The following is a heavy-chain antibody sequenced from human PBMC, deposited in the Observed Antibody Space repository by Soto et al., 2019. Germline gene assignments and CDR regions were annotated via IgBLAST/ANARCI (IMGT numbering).Heavy chain of an antibody. CDR3: ARGGGTILAPLP. J-gene: IGHJ5*02. V-gene: IGHV1-2*02. CDR1: GYTFTGYF. Sequence: ASVKVSCKASGYTFTGYFIHWVRQAPGQGLEWMGYINPNSGATKYAQKFQGRVTLTRDTSISTAYMELTMLRSDDTAVYYCARGGGTILAPLPWGQGTLVTVSS. D-gene: IGHD3-3*01. CDR2: INPNSGAT.